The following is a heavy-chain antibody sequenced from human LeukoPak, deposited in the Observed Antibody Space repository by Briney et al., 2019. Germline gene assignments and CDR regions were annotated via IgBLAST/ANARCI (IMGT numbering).Heavy chain of an antibody. D-gene: IGHD6-19*01. J-gene: IGHJ4*02. CDR3: VRGYGSGFDY. CDR2: IIPIFGTA. Sequence: ASLKVSCKASGGTFSSYDISWVRQAPGHGLECMGRIIPIFGTANYAQKFQGRVTNTADKSTGTVYMELSSLRSEDTAMYYCVRGYGSGFDYWGQGTLVTVSS. CDR1: GGTFSSYD. V-gene: IGHV1-69*06.